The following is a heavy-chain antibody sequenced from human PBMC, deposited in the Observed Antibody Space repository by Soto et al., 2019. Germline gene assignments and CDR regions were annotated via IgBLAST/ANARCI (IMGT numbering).Heavy chain of an antibody. CDR1: GFTVSSNY. D-gene: IGHD3-9*01. CDR3: ARDRDLTGYSAEYFQH. Sequence: EVQLVESGGGLVQPGGSLRLSCAASGFTVSSNYMSWVRQAPGKGLEWVSVIYSGGSTYYADSVKGRFTISRDNSKNTLYLQMNSLRAEDTAVYYCARDRDLTGYSAEYFQHWGQGTLVTVSS. J-gene: IGHJ1*01. V-gene: IGHV3-66*01. CDR2: IYSGGST.